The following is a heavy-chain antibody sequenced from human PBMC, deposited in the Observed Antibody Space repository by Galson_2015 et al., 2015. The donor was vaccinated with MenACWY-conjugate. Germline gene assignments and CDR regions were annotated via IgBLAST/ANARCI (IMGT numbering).Heavy chain of an antibody. Sequence: SLRLSCAASGFTFSSFSMHWVRQVPGKGLEWVAVTSDDGSNKYYADSVKGRFTISRDNSKNTVYLQMNSVRAEDTAVYYCAREYSNYFDKWGQGTLVTVSS. D-gene: IGHD4-11*01. V-gene: IGHV3-30*01. J-gene: IGHJ4*02. CDR1: GFTFSSFS. CDR3: AREYSNYFDK. CDR2: TSDDGSNK.